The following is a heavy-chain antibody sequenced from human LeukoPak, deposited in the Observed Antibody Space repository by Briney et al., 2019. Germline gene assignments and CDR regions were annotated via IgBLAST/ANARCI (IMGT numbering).Heavy chain of an antibody. D-gene: IGHD4-23*01. V-gene: IGHV3-23*01. CDR3: AKDKRATVVTPVSLFWDY. J-gene: IGHJ4*02. Sequence: ETLSLTCTVSGGSISSGGYYWSWVRQAPGKGLEWVSAISGSGGSTYYADSVKGRFTISRDNSKNTLYLQMNSLRAEDTAVYYCAKDKRATVVTPVSLFWDYRGQGTLVTVSS. CDR2: ISGSGGST. CDR1: GGSISSGGYY.